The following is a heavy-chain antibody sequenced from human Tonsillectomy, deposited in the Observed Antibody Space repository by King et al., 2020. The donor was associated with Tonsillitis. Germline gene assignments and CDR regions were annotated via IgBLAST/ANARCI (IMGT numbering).Heavy chain of an antibody. CDR1: GFTFSSYW. Sequence: QLVQSGGGLVQPGGSLRLSCAASGFTFSSYWMSWVRQALGKGLDGVAKIGQDGTEKYYVDSVKDRFTISRDNAKNSLYVQMNSLRAEDTAVYYCARKGGSAPPDAFDIWGQGTMVTVSS. CDR3: ARKGGSAPPDAFDI. D-gene: IGHD1-26*01. CDR2: IGQDGTEK. V-gene: IGHV3-7*01. J-gene: IGHJ3*02.